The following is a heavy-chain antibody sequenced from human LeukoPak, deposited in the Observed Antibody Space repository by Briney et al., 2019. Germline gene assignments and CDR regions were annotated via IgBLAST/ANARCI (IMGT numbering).Heavy chain of an antibody. D-gene: IGHD3-10*01. Sequence: SVKVSCKASGGTFSSYAISWVRQAPGQGLEWMGGIIPIFGTANYAQKFQGRVTVTADESTSTAYMELSSLRSEDTAVYYCARDSGNFHYDMDVWGQGTTVIVSS. CDR2: IIPIFGTA. CDR3: ARDSGNFHYDMDV. J-gene: IGHJ6*02. CDR1: GGTFSSYA. V-gene: IGHV1-69*13.